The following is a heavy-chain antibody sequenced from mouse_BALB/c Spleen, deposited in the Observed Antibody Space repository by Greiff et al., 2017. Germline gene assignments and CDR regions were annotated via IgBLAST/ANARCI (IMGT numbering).Heavy chain of an antibody. V-gene: IGHV1-87*01. CDR1: GYTFTSYW. J-gene: IGHJ4*01. Sequence: VQLQQSGAELARPGASVKLSCKASGYTFTSYWMQWVKQRPGQGLEWIGAIYPGDGDTRYTQKFKGKATLTAAKSSSTAYMQLSSLASEDSAVYYCARGGMRNAMDYWGQGTSVTVSS. CDR3: ARGGMRNAMDY. CDR2: IYPGDGDT.